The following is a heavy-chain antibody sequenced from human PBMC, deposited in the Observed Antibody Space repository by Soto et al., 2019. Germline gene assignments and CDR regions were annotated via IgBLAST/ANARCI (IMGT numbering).Heavy chain of an antibody. V-gene: IGHV4-39*01. CDR1: GGSISSSRCH. J-gene: IGHJ4*02. CDR3: ARGRGYGYVY. Sequence: PSETLSLTCTVSGGSISSSRCHWGWIRQPPGKGLEWIASIKYSGSTYYSPSLKSRVTISVNTSKNQFSLKLNSVTAADTAVYYCARGRGYGYVYWGQGTLVTVSS. CDR2: IKYSGST. D-gene: IGHD5-18*01.